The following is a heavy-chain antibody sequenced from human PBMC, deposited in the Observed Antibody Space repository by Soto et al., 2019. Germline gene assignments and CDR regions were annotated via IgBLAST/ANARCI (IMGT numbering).Heavy chain of an antibody. Sequence: QVQLVQSGAEVKKPGSSVKVSCKASGGTFSSYAISWVRQAPGQGLEWMGGIIPIFGTANYAQKFQGRVTITADESTSTAYMELSSLRSEDTAVYYCARGEGPEYSSSEKYFDYWGQGTLVTVSS. D-gene: IGHD6-6*01. CDR3: ARGEGPEYSSSEKYFDY. J-gene: IGHJ4*02. CDR2: IIPIFGTA. CDR1: GGTFSSYA. V-gene: IGHV1-69*01.